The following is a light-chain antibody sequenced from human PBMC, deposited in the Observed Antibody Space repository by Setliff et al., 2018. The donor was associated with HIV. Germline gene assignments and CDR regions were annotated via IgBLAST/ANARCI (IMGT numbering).Light chain of an antibody. Sequence: LTQPPSVSGSPGQSVTISCTGTSSDVGSYNLVSWYQQPPGTAPKLMIYEVNNRPSGVPDRFSGSKSGNTASLTISGLQAEDEADYYCSSYTSISTYVFGTGTKVTVL. CDR1: SSDVGSYNL. CDR3: SSYTSISTYV. J-gene: IGLJ1*01. CDR2: EVN. V-gene: IGLV2-18*02.